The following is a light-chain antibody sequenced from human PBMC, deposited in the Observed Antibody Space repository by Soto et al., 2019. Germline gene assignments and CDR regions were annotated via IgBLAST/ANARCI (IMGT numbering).Light chain of an antibody. CDR3: QQYNSYRWT. J-gene: IGKJ1*01. CDR2: KAS. Sequence: DIQMTQSPSTLSASVGDRVNITCRASQSISTYLAWYQQKPGKAPKLLIYKASSLESGVPSRFSGSGSGTEFTLTISSLQPDDFATYYCQQYNSYRWTFGLGTKVDIK. CDR1: QSISTY. V-gene: IGKV1-5*03.